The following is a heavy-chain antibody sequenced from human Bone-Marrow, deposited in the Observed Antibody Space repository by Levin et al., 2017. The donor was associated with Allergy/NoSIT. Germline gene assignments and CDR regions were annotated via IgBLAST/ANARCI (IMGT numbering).Heavy chain of an antibody. Sequence: KISCKASGGTFSSYAISWVRQAPGQGLEWMGGIIPIFGTANYAQKFQGRVTITADESTSTAYMKLSSLRSEDTAVYYCARAEYSSSLSFFTDWYFDLWGRGTLVTVSS. CDR1: GGTFSSYA. V-gene: IGHV1-69*01. CDR3: ARAEYSSSLSFFTDWYFDL. D-gene: IGHD6-6*01. CDR2: IIPIFGTA. J-gene: IGHJ2*01.